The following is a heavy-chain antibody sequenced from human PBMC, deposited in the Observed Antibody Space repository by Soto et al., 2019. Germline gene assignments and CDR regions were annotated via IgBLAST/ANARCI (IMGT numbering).Heavy chain of an antibody. J-gene: IGHJ6*02. CDR2: IWYDGSNK. CDR1: GFTFSSYG. D-gene: IGHD2-8*01. Sequence: QVQLVESGGGVVQPGRSLRLSCAASGFTFSSYGMHWVRQAPGKGLEWVAVIWYDGSNKYYADSVKGRFTISRDNSKNTLYLQMNSLRAEDTAVCYCARDRGLGYCTNGVCWDYYYYGMDVWGQGTTVTVSS. CDR3: ARDRGLGYCTNGVCWDYYYYGMDV. V-gene: IGHV3-33*01.